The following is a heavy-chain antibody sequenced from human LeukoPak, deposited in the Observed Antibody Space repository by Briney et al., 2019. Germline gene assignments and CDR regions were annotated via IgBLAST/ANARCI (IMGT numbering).Heavy chain of an antibody. CDR1: GFTFSSYS. Sequence: HPGGSLRLSCAASGFTFSSYSMNWVRQAPGKGLEWVSYISSSSSTIYYADSVKGRFTISRDNAKNSLYLQMNSLRAEGTAVYYCARLYSNYGFIYYYYMDVWGKGTTVTVSS. J-gene: IGHJ6*03. CDR2: ISSSSSTI. CDR3: ARLYSNYGFIYYYYMDV. V-gene: IGHV3-48*01. D-gene: IGHD4-11*01.